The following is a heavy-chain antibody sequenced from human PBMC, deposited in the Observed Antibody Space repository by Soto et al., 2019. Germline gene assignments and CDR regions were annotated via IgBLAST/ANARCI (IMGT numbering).Heavy chain of an antibody. CDR2: INHSGST. CDR3: ARVTERASDFDY. D-gene: IGHD2-21*02. V-gene: IGHV4-34*01. J-gene: IGHJ4*02. CDR1: GGSFSGYY. Sequence: QVQLQQWGAGLLKPSETLSLTCAVYGGSFSGYYWSWIRQPPGKGLEWIGEINHSGSTNYNPSLKSRVTISVDTSKNRFSLKLSSVTAADTAVYFCARVTERASDFDYWGQGTLVTVSS.